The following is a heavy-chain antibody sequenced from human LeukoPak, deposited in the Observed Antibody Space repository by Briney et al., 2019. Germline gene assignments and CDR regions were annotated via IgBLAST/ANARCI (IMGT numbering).Heavy chain of an antibody. J-gene: IGHJ6*02. D-gene: IGHD3-10*01. CDR3: AKVGRGSGSYYKYTYYYYGMDV. CDR1: GFTFSSYG. V-gene: IGHV3-30*18. Sequence: GRSLRLSCAASGFTFSSYGMHWVRQAPGKGLEWVAVISYDGSNKYYADSVKGRFTISRDNSKNTLYLQMNSLRAEDTAVYYCAKVGRGSGSYYKYTYYYYGMDVWGQGTTVTVSS. CDR2: ISYDGSNK.